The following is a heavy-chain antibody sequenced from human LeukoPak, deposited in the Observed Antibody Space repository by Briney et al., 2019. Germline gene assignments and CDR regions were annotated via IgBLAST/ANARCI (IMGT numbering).Heavy chain of an antibody. CDR1: GGTFSSYA. D-gene: IGHD6-19*01. CDR2: INPSGGST. V-gene: IGHV1-46*01. CDR3: ARQGTYSSAIGMGY. Sequence: EASVKVSCKASGGTFSSYAISWVRQAPGQGLEWMGVINPSGGSTSYAQKFQGRVTMTRDTSTRTVYMEVNSLRSEDTAVYYCARQGTYSSAIGMGYWGQGTLVTVSS. J-gene: IGHJ4*02.